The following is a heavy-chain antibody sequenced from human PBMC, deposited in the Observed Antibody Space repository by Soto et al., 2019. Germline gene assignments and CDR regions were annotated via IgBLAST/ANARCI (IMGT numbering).Heavy chain of an antibody. D-gene: IGHD3-9*01. J-gene: IGHJ4*02. CDR3: AISNDNTVFYFDF. V-gene: IGHV3-21*01. CDR1: RFTFSSYG. Sequence: PGESLKISCAVSRFTFSSYGMNWVRQAPGKGLEWVSSISSSSSYIYYADSVKGRFTISRDNSKNTLYLQMNSLKVEDTAVYFCAISNDNTVFYFDFWGQGTRVTVSS. CDR2: ISSSSSYI.